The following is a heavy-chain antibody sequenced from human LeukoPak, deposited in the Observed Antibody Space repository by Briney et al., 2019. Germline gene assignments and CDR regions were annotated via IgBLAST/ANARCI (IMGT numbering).Heavy chain of an antibody. CDR3: ARDWEGPLGYFDY. CDR2: ISSGGSYI. V-gene: IGHV3-21*01. J-gene: IGHJ4*02. CDR1: GFTFSSYT. Sequence: GGSLRLSCAASGFTFSSYTMNWVRQAPGKGLEWVSSISSGGSYIYYADSLKGRFTISRDNAKNSLNLQMNSLRAEDTAVYYCARDWEGPLGYFDYWGQGTLVTVSS. D-gene: IGHD1-26*01.